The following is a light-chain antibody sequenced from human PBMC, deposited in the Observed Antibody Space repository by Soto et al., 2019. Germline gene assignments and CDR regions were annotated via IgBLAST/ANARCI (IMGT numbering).Light chain of an antibody. J-gene: IGKJ4*01. CDR2: KVS. CDR3: MQGTHWPLT. V-gene: IGKV2-30*02. Sequence: DVVMTQSPLSLPVTIGQPASISCRSSQSLVHSNGNTFLNWFQQRPGQSPRRLIYKVSNRDSGVPDRVSGSGSGTDFTLKISRVEAEDVGVYYCMQGTHWPLTFGGGTKVEIK. CDR1: QSLVHSNGNTF.